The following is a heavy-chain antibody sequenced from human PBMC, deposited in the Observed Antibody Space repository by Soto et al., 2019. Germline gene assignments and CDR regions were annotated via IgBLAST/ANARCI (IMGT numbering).Heavy chain of an antibody. CDR2: IKQDGSEK. J-gene: IGHJ6*02. D-gene: IGHD3-3*01. Sequence: GSLRLSCAASGFTFSNYWMSWVRQPPGKGLEWVANIKQDGSEKYYVDSVKGRFTISRDNAKNSMYLQMNSLRAEDTAVYYCAREPDYDFWSGPSLFYYYGMDVWGQGTTVTVSS. CDR1: GFTFSNYW. CDR3: AREPDYDFWSGPSLFYYYGMDV. V-gene: IGHV3-7*05.